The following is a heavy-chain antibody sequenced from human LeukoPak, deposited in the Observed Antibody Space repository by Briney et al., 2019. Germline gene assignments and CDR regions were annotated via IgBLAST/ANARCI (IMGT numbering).Heavy chain of an antibody. D-gene: IGHD3-9*01. CDR3: ARDGGDKTAYYGDQFDC. Sequence: GRSLRLSCAPSGFTFSSYAMHWVRQAPGKGLEWVAVISYAGSNKFYADSVRGRVTISRDNSKNTLYLQMNGLRPEDTAVYYCARDGGDKTAYYGDQFDCWGQGTLVTVSS. CDR1: GFTFSSYA. CDR2: ISYAGSNK. V-gene: IGHV3-30-3*01. J-gene: IGHJ4*02.